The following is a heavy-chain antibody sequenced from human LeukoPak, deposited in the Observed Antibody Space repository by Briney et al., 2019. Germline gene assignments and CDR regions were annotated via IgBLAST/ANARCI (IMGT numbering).Heavy chain of an antibody. Sequence: SETLSLTCTVAGGSISNYYWSWIRRPPGEGLEWLAYIHHSGSTNYNPSLQSRFSISANTSKNQFSLKLNSVTDADSAVYYCARWILSHDDYGMDVWGQGTTVIVSS. CDR1: GGSISNYY. CDR2: IHHSGST. V-gene: IGHV4-59*01. D-gene: IGHD5-12*01. CDR3: ARWILSHDDYGMDV. J-gene: IGHJ6*02.